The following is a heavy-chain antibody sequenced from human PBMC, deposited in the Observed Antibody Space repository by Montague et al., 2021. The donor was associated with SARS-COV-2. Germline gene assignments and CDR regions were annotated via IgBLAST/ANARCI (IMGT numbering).Heavy chain of an antibody. V-gene: IGHV4-59*11. Sequence: SETLSLTCTVSGGSISSHYWSWIRQPPGKGLEWIGYIYYSGSTNYNPSLKSRVTISVDTSKNQFSLKLSSVTAADTAVYYCARALVPEEWLFGGDYYYYMDVWGKGTTVTVSS. J-gene: IGHJ6*03. D-gene: IGHD3-3*01. CDR2: IYYSGST. CDR3: ARALVPEEWLFGGDYYYYMDV. CDR1: GGSISSHY.